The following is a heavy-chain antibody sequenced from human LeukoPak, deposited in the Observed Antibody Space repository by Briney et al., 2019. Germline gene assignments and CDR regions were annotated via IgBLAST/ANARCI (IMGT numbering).Heavy chain of an antibody. D-gene: IGHD3-16*01. Sequence: SETLSLTCTVSGYSISSGYYWGWIWQPPGKGLEWIGTIYYSGSTYHNPSLKSRVTISVDRSKNQFFLRLKSVTAADTAVYYCARGDYDPTNNWFDPWGQGTLVTVSS. CDR3: ARGDYDPTNNWFDP. V-gene: IGHV4-38-2*02. CDR1: GYSISSGYY. CDR2: IYYSGST. J-gene: IGHJ5*02.